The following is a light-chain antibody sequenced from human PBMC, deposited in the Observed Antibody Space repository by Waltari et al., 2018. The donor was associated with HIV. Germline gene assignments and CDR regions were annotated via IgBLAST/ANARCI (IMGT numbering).Light chain of an antibody. CDR2: GNG. Sequence: QSALREQPSVSAAPAKSAAISCTGTYNNSGCNSVARYTHLPGAAPKHLAYGNGGRPSALRDRFAGSKSGTSATLVISGLQAGDEADYYCGAWDNRLGSWVFGVGTKLTV. CDR3: GAWDNRLGSWV. CDR1: YNNSGCNS. J-gene: IGLJ3*02. V-gene: IGLV1-51*01.